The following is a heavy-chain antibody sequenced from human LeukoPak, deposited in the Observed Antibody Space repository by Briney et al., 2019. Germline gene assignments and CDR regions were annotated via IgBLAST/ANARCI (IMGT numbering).Heavy chain of an antibody. V-gene: IGHV3-53*01. CDR1: AFMVSDND. Sequence: GGSLRLSCAASAFMVSDNDMTWVRQAPGKGLEWVSVIYSGGSTKYADSVKGRFTISRDNSKNTVYLQMNSLRVDDTAVYFCARGYDYAAGTYFDQRGQGTLVTVPS. CDR2: IYSGGST. J-gene: IGHJ4*02. D-gene: IGHD3-10*01. CDR3: ARGYDYAAGTYFDQ.